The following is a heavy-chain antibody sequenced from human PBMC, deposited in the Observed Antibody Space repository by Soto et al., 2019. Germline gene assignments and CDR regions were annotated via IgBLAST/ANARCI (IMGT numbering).Heavy chain of an antibody. CDR1: GFTFSSYA. Sequence: PGGSLRLSCAASGFTFSSYAMQWVRQAPGKGLGWVAVISYDGSNKYYADSVKGRFTISRDNSKNTLYLQMNSLRAEDTAVYYCAREVVDDILTGSYGMDVWGQGTTVTVSS. J-gene: IGHJ6*02. CDR3: AREVVDDILTGSYGMDV. V-gene: IGHV3-30-3*01. CDR2: ISYDGSNK. D-gene: IGHD3-9*01.